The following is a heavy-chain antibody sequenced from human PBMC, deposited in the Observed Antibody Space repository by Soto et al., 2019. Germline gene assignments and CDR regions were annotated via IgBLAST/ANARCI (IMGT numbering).Heavy chain of an antibody. CDR3: ARAGVATIYPGNNWFDP. D-gene: IGHD5-12*01. Sequence: QVQLQESGPGLVKPSQTLSLTCTVSGGSISSGDYYWSWIRQPPGKGLEWIGYIYYSGSTYYNPSPTRRVTIPVDTAKNQSSLNLSSVTAADTAMYYCARAGVATIYPGNNWFDPWGQGTLVTVSS. CDR1: GGSISSGDYY. V-gene: IGHV4-30-4*01. CDR2: IYYSGST. J-gene: IGHJ5*02.